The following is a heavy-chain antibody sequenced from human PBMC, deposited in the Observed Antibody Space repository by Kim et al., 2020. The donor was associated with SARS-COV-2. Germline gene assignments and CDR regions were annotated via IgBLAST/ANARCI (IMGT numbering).Heavy chain of an antibody. CDR2: ISYDGSNK. V-gene: IGHV3-30*18. Sequence: GGSLRLSCAASGFTFSSYGMHWVRQAPGKGLEWVAVISYDGSNKYYADSVKGRFTISRDNSKNTLYLQMNSLRAEDTAVYYCAKELGGVLLWFGELPPGYGMDVWGQGTTVTVSS. D-gene: IGHD3-10*01. CDR3: AKELGGVLLWFGELPPGYGMDV. J-gene: IGHJ6*02. CDR1: GFTFSSYG.